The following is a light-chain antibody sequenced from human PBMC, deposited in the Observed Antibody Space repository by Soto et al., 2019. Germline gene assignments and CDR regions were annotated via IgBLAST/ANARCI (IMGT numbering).Light chain of an antibody. CDR3: QQYYSTLIT. CDR1: QSALYSSNNKNY. J-gene: IGKJ5*01. Sequence: DIVLTESPDSLAVSLGGSATINCKSSQSALYSSNNKNYLAWYQQRPGQPPKLLIYWASTRESGVPDRFSGSGSGTDFTLTISSLQAEDVAVYYCQQYYSTLITFGQGTRLEIK. V-gene: IGKV4-1*01. CDR2: WAS.